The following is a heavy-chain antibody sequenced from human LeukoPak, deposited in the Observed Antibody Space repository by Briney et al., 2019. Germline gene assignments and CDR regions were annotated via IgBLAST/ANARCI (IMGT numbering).Heavy chain of an antibody. D-gene: IGHD5-18*01. J-gene: IGHJ6*03. CDR3: TKRRGYSFGFDYYYMDV. Sequence: PSETLSLTCTVSGGSLTSTSHYWDWVRQPPGKGLEWFGSIYSSGSTYYNPSLKSRVTVSFDTSKNQFSLSLTSVTAADTAVYYCTKRRGYSFGFDYYYMDVWGKGTTVTISS. CDR1: GGSLTSTSHY. V-gene: IGHV4-39*01. CDR2: IYSSGST.